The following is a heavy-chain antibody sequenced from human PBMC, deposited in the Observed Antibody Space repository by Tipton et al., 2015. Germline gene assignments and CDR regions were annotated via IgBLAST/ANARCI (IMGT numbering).Heavy chain of an antibody. J-gene: IGHJ1*01. CDR2: IIPIFGTT. CDR1: GGTFSSYA. V-gene: IGHV1-69*01. Sequence: QLVQSGAEVKKPGSSVKVSCKASGGTFSSYAISWVRQAPGQGLEWMGGIIPIFGTTNYAQKFQGRVTIIADESTSTAYMEVSSLRSEDTAVYYCVRVAVTGTAYFLHWGQGTLVTVSS. D-gene: IGHD6-19*01. CDR3: VRVAVTGTAYFLH.